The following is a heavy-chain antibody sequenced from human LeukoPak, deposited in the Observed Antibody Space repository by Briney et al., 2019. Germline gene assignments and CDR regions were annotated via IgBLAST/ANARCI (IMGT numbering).Heavy chain of an antibody. CDR3: ARARLRWERYFDY. D-gene: IGHD4-23*01. CDR1: GFTFSSYS. Sequence: GGSLRLSCAASGFTFSSYSMNWVRQAPGKGLEWVSSISSSSYIYYADSVKGRFTISRDNAKNSLYLQMNSLRAEDTAVYYCARARLRWERYFDYWGQGTLVTVSS. J-gene: IGHJ4*02. CDR2: ISSSSYI. V-gene: IGHV3-21*01.